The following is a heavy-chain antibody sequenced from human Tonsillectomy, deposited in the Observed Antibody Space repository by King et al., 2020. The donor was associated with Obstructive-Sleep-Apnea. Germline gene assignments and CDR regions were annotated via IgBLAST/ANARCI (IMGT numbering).Heavy chain of an antibody. D-gene: IGHD3-22*01. V-gene: IGHV4-59*01. CDR2: IYYSGST. Sequence: VPLQKSGPGLVKPSETLSLTCTVSGGSTSSYYWSWIRQPPGKGLEWIGYIYYSGSTKYNPSLKSRVTISLDTSKDQFSLKLSSVTAADTAVYYCAGYDSRAYYDAFDFW. CDR1: GGSTSSYY. CDR3: AGYDSRAYYDAFDF. J-gene: IGHJ3*01.